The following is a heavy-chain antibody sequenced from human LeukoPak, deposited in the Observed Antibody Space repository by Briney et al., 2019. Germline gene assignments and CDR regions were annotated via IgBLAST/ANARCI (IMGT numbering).Heavy chain of an antibody. J-gene: IGHJ3*02. Sequence: PGGSLRLSCAVSGFTFSNYWMSWVRQAPGKGLEWVANINLDGRQRFYVDSVKGRFTISRASTENSLYLQMNSLRVEDTAVYYCATATPTDAFDIWGQGTMVTVSS. V-gene: IGHV3-7*03. CDR2: INLDGRQR. CDR3: ATATPTDAFDI. CDR1: GFTFSNYW.